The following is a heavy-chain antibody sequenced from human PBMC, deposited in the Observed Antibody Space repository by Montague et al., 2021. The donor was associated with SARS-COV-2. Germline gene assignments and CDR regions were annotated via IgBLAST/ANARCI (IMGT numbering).Heavy chain of an antibody. Sequence: SETLSLTCSVSGASISSHYWSWIRQSPGKGLEWIGYIYYSGTTIYNPSLECRVTISVDTSSNVFSLKLRSVTAADTAIYYCARYEAVADAFDIWGQGTVVTVS. CDR3: ARYEAVADAFDI. J-gene: IGHJ3*02. D-gene: IGHD6-19*01. CDR2: IYYSGTT. CDR1: GASISSHY. V-gene: IGHV4-59*11.